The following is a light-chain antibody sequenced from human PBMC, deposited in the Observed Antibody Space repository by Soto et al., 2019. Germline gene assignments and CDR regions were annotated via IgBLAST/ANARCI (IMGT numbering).Light chain of an antibody. CDR1: QSVGSF. J-gene: IGKJ3*01. CDR2: DAS. CDR3: QPRSNWPS. Sequence: EIVLTQSPGTLSLSPGERATLSCRASQSVGSFLAWYQQKPAQAPRLLIYDASNRATGIPTRFSGSGSGTDFTLTISSLEPEDFAVYYCQPRSNWPSFGPGTKVDI. V-gene: IGKV3-11*01.